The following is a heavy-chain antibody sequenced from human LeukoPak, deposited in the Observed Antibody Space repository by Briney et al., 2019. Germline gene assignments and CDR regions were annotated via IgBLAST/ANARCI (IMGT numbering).Heavy chain of an antibody. CDR3: ARIRSGYSEAYYYYYMNV. D-gene: IGHD3-3*01. J-gene: IGHJ6*03. CDR1: GYTFTSYD. V-gene: IGHV1-8*03. CDR2: MNPNSGNT. Sequence: ASVKVSCKASGYTFTSYDINWVRQATGQGLEWMGWMNPNSGNTGYAQKFQGRVTITRNTSISTAYMELSSLRSEDTAVYYCARIRSGYSEAYYYYYMNVWGKGTTVTVSS.